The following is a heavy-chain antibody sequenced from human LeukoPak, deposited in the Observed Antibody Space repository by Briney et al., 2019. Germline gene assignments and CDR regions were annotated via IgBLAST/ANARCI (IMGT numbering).Heavy chain of an antibody. CDR2: IYSGGST. D-gene: IGHD6-25*01. J-gene: IGHJ4*02. CDR1: GFTVSSNY. Sequence: GGSLRLSCAASGFTVSSNYMSWVRQAPGKGLEWVSVIYSGGSTYYADSVRGLFTISRDNSKNTLYLQMNSLRAEDTAVYYCARAKHGFFDYWGQGTLVTVSS. CDR3: ARAKHGFFDY. V-gene: IGHV3-66*02.